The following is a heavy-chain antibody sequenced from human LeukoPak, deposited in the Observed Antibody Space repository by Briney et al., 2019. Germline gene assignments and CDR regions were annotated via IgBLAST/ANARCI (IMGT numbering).Heavy chain of an antibody. CDR3: ARDRYYYGSGSIRDYYYMDV. Sequence: ASVKVSCQPSGYTFTNYYMQWVRQDPGQGLEWMGIINPGGGSTSYAQKFQGRVTMTRDTSTSTVYMELSSLRSEDAAVYYCARDRYYYGSGSIRDYYYMDVWGKRTTVTVSS. CDR2: INPGGGST. D-gene: IGHD3-10*01. J-gene: IGHJ6*03. V-gene: IGHV1-46*01. CDR1: GYTFTNYY.